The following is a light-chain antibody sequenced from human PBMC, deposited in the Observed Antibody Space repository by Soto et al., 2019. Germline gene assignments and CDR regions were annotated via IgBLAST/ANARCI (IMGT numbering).Light chain of an antibody. Sequence: DIQMTQSPSTLSASVGDRVTITCRASPYISNWLAWYQQKPGKASKLLIYKASSLESGVPSRFSGSGSGTEFTLTSSSLQPDEFATYYCQQYNSQRTFGQGTQVEIK. V-gene: IGKV1-5*03. CDR3: QQYNSQRT. J-gene: IGKJ1*01. CDR1: PYISNW. CDR2: KAS.